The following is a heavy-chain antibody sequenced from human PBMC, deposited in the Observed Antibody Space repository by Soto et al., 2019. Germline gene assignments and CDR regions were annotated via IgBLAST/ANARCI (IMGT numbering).Heavy chain of an antibody. Sequence: QVQLVESGGGVVQPGRSLTIFCTASGFTFKHNAMHWIRQAPAKGLEWVADISFDGSTTNYADSVKGRFTISRDNSKNTLSLQIRALKGEDTATYYCAREGIAESGPNFYDFWGQGTLVAVSS. CDR2: ISFDGSTT. J-gene: IGHJ4*02. D-gene: IGHD6-13*01. CDR3: AREGIAESGPNFYDF. V-gene: IGHV3-30-3*01. CDR1: GFTFKHNA.